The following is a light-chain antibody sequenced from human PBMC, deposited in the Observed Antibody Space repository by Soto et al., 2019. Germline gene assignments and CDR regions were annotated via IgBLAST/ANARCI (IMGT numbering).Light chain of an antibody. CDR3: QHYNSAPYT. J-gene: IGKJ2*01. V-gene: IGKV1-27*01. CDR1: QGISNY. Sequence: DIQMTQSPSSLSASVGDRVTITCRASQGISNYLAWYQQKPGKVPKLLIYAASTLQSGVPSRFSGSGSGTDFTLTISRLQPEEVATYYFQHYNSAPYTLGQGTKLEIK. CDR2: AAS.